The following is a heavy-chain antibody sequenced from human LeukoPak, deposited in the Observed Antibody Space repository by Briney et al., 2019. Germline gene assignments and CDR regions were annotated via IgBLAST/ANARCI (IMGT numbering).Heavy chain of an antibody. Sequence: EASVKVSCKASGYTFTGYYMHWVRQAPGQGLEWMGWINPNSGGTNYAQRFQGRVTMTRNTSISTAYMELSSLRSEDTAVYYCARVRLTMVRGVIIATLRRNSYYMDVWGKGTTVTISS. CDR3: ARVRLTMVRGVIIATLRRNSYYMDV. CDR1: GYTFTGYY. V-gene: IGHV1-2*02. CDR2: INPNSGGT. D-gene: IGHD3-10*01. J-gene: IGHJ6*03.